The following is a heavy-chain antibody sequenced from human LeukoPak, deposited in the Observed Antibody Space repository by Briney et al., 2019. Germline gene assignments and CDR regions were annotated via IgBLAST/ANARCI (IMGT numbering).Heavy chain of an antibody. J-gene: IGHJ5*02. D-gene: IGHD1-7*01. CDR2: ISYDGSNK. CDR3: ARGTGTTVYWFDP. V-gene: IGHV3-30-3*01. CDR1: GFTFSSYA. Sequence: PGGSLRLSCAASGFTFSSYAMHWVRQAPGKGLEWVAVISYDGSNKYYADSVKGRFTISRDNSKNTLYLQMNSLRAEDTAVYYCARGTGTTVYWFDPWGQGTLVTVSS.